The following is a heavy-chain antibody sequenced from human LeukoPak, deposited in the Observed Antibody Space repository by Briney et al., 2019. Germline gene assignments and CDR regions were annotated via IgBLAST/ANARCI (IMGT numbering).Heavy chain of an antibody. Sequence: GGSLRLSCAASGFTFSSYWMSWVRQAPGKGLEWVANIKQDGSEKYYVDSVKGRFTISRDNAKNSLYLQMNSLRAEDTAVYYCARSPNCNGGSCYIFGYFDYWGQGTLVTVSS. CDR3: ARSPNCNGGSCYIFGYFDY. V-gene: IGHV3-7*03. CDR2: IKQDGSEK. CDR1: GFTFSSYW. D-gene: IGHD2-15*01. J-gene: IGHJ4*02.